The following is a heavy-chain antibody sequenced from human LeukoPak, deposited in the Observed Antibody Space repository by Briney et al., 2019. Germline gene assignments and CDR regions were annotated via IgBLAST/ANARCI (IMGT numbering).Heavy chain of an antibody. CDR3: AKVLSLRYSDWVFYIDY. J-gene: IGHJ4*02. V-gene: IGHV3-23*01. D-gene: IGHD3-9*01. Sequence: GGSLRLSCAASGFTFSSYAMSWVRQAPGKGLEWVSTLSGTGGSTYYADSVKGRFTISRDNSKSTLYLQMNSLRAEDTAVYYCAKVLSLRYSDWVFYIDYWGQGTLVTVSS. CDR2: LSGTGGST. CDR1: GFTFSSYA.